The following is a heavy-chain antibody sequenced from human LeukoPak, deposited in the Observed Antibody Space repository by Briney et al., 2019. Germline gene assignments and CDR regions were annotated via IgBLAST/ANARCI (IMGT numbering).Heavy chain of an antibody. J-gene: IGHJ5*02. V-gene: IGHV4-34*01. Sequence: SETLSLTCAVYGGSFSGYYWSWIRQPPGKGLEWIGEINHSGSTNYSPSLKSRVTISVDTSKNQFSLKLSSVTAADTAVYYCARSRRHYITIIVVANNWFDPWGQGTLVTVSS. CDR2: INHSGST. CDR3: ARSRRHYITIIVVANNWFDP. CDR1: GGSFSGYY. D-gene: IGHD3-22*01.